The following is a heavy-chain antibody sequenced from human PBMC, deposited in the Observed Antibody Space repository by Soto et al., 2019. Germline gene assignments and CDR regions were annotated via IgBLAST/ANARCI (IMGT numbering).Heavy chain of an antibody. CDR3: ARGAVWGVIVDAFDI. CDR2: IYYSGST. Sequence: PSETLSLTCTVSGGSISSYYWSWIRQPPGKGLEWIGYIYYSGSTSYNPSLKSRVTISVDTSKNQFSLKLSSVTAADTAVYYCARGAVWGVIVDAFDIWGQGTTGNVSS. D-gene: IGHD3-10*01. CDR1: GGSISSYY. J-gene: IGHJ3*02. V-gene: IGHV4-59*01.